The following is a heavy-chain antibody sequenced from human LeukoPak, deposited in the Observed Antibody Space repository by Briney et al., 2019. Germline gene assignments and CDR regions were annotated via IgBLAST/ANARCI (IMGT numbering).Heavy chain of an antibody. Sequence: SSVNVSCKASGYSFTSYYIKWVRQATGQGREWMGWMNPNSWKTGHAHNFQGTGTITRKTSINTAYMELSSLRSEDTAVYYCPRSAKPPVRGVISSRLKPPKYYYYGMDVWGQGTTVTVSS. CDR3: PRSAKPPVRGVISSRLKPPKYYYYGMDV. D-gene: IGHD3-10*01. CDR2: MNPNSWKT. V-gene: IGHV1-8*01. J-gene: IGHJ6*02. CDR1: GYSFTSYY.